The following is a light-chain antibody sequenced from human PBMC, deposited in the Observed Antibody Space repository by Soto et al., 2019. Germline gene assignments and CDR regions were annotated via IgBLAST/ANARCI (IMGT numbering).Light chain of an antibody. Sequence: DIVMTQSPDSLAVSLGERATINCKSSQSVLYSSNNKNYLAWYQQKPGPPPKLLIYWASTRESGVPDRFSGSGSGTDFTLTISSLQAEDVAVYYCKQYYSTPRTFGQGTKVEIK. CDR3: KQYYSTPRT. V-gene: IGKV4-1*01. CDR2: WAS. J-gene: IGKJ1*01. CDR1: QSVLYSSNNKNY.